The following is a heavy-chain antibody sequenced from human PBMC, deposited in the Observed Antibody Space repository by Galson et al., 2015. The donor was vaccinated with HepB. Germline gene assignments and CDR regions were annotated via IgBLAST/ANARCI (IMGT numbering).Heavy chain of an antibody. V-gene: IGHV1-69*13. CDR1: GGTFSSYV. CDR3: ARQPNYYDKSLDH. D-gene: IGHD3-22*01. CDR2: IIPIFGRA. Sequence: SVKVSCKASGGTFSSYVISWMRQAPGQGLEWMGGIIPIFGRANYAQKFQGRVTITADESTGTAYMELSGLRSEDTAVYYCARQPNYYDKSLDHWGQGTLVTVSS. J-gene: IGHJ4*02.